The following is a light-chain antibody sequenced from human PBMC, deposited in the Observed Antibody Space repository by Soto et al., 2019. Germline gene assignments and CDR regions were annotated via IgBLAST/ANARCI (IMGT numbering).Light chain of an antibody. CDR3: SSYTSRTTPV. Sequence: QSVLTQPASVSGSPGQTITISFTGTSSDVGGYAYVSWYQQYPGKVPKLVISEVSNRPSGVSHRFSGSRSGNTASLTISGLQAEDEADYHCSSYTSRTTPVFGGGTKLTVL. CDR2: EVS. V-gene: IGLV2-14*01. CDR1: SSDVGGYAY. J-gene: IGLJ2*01.